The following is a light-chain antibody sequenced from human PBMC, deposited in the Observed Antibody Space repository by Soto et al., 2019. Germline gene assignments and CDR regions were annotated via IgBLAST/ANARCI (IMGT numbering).Light chain of an antibody. CDR3: QSYDSSLSASYV. CDR1: SSNIGAGYE. J-gene: IGLJ1*01. Sequence: QPVLTQPPSVSGAPGQRVTISCTGSSSNIGAGYEVHWYQHLPGKAPKLLIYGNSNRPSGVPDRFSASKSGTSASLAITGLQAEDEADYYCQSYDSSLSASYVFGGGTKLTVL. V-gene: IGLV1-40*01. CDR2: GNS.